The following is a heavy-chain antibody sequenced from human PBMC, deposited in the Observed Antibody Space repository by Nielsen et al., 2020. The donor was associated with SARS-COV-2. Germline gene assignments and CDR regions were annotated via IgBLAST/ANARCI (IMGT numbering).Heavy chain of an antibody. D-gene: IGHD2-2*01. CDR3: ASDSNSYNYYYYYGMDV. J-gene: IGHJ6*02. CDR2: ISYDGSNK. CDR1: GFTFSSYG. V-gene: IGHV3-30*03. Sequence: GESLKISCAASGFTFSSYGMHWVRQAPGKGLEWVAVISYDGSNKYYVDSVKGRFTISRDNSKNTLYLQMNSLRAEDTAVYYCASDSNSYNYYYYYGMDVWGQGTTVTVSS.